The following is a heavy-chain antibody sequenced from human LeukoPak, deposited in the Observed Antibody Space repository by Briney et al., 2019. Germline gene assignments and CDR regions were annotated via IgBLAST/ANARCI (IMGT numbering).Heavy chain of an antibody. CDR3: ARILTSSIVQPFDY. V-gene: IGHV3-74*01. CDR2: INSDGSST. CDR1: GFTFSDYW. J-gene: IGHJ4*02. Sequence: QPGGSLRLSCAASGFTFSDYWMHWVRQAPGKGLVWVSRINSDGSSTSSADSVKGRFTISRDNAKNTLYLQMNSLRAEDTAVYYCARILTSSIVQPFDYWGQGTLVTVSS. D-gene: IGHD1-26*01.